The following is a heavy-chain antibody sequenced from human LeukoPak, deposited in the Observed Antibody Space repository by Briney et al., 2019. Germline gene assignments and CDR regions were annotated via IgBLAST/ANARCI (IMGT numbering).Heavy chain of an antibody. CDR2: VRYDESTK. CDR1: GFTFDNYG. Sequence: GGSLRLSCAASGFTFDNYGMHWVRQAPGKGLEWVAFVRYDESTKFYADSVKGRFTISRDNSKTTLYLQMNSLRAEDTAVCYCAKDVPAAYFDYWGQGTLVTVSS. D-gene: IGHD2-2*01. CDR3: AKDVPAAYFDY. J-gene: IGHJ4*02. V-gene: IGHV3-30*02.